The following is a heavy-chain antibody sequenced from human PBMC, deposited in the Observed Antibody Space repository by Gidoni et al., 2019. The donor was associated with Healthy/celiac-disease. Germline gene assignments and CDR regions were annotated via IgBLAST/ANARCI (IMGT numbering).Heavy chain of an antibody. CDR2: INHSGST. CDR3: ARGRQYWLYYYYYGMDV. V-gene: IGHV4-34*01. D-gene: IGHD5-12*01. CDR1: GGSFSGYY. J-gene: IGHJ6*02. Sequence: QVQLQQWGAGLLKPSETLSLTCAVYGGSFSGYYWSWIRQPPGKGLEWIGEINHSGSTNYNPSLKSRVTISVDTSKNQFSLKLSSVTAADTAVYYCARGRQYWLYYYYYGMDVWGQGTTVTVSS.